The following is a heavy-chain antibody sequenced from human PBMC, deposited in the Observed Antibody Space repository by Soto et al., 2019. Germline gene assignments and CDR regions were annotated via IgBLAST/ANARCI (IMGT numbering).Heavy chain of an antibody. D-gene: IGHD6-13*01. J-gene: IGHJ4*02. CDR2: INPASGST. Sequence: QVQLVQSGAEVQKPGASVKLSCRTSGYTFTHYYIHWVRQAPGQVLEWLAIINPASGSTNYAQDFQGRVTLTMDTSTTTVYMELSGLRAEDTAIFYCAIDLAAGDYWGQGTLVTVSS. CDR3: AIDLAAGDY. CDR1: GYTFTHYY. V-gene: IGHV1-46*01.